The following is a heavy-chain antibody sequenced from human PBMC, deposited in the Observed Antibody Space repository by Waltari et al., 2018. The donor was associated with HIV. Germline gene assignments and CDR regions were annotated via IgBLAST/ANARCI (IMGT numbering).Heavy chain of an antibody. CDR3: ARVKASYYDGSGFYFLDY. J-gene: IGHJ4*02. CDR2: VHGSGGT. V-gene: IGHV4-59*01. Sequence: QVQLQESGPGLVKPSETLSLICSVSGGPTSGYYWTWIRQPPGKGLEWIGYVHGSGGTNYNPSLQSRVTISIDTSRNQVSQALNSVTAADTAVYFCARVKASYYDGSGFYFLDYWGQGTLVTVSS. CDR1: GGPTSGYY. D-gene: IGHD3-22*01.